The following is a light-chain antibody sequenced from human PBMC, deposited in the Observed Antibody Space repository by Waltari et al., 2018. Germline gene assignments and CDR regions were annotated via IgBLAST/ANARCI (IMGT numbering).Light chain of an antibody. CDR3: QQYQTDPWT. CDR2: KAS. CDR1: QSIGYW. Sequence: DIQMTQSPSTLSASVGDRVTITCRASQSIGYWLAWYQQKPGKVPNIIIYKASNLESGVPSRFSVSGSGTDFSLTINGLLPDDFATYYCQQYQTDPWTFGQGTKVEVK. V-gene: IGKV1-5*03. J-gene: IGKJ1*01.